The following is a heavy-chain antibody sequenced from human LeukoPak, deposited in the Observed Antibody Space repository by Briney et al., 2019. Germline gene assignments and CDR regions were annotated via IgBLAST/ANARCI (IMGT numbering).Heavy chain of an antibody. D-gene: IGHD3-10*01. J-gene: IGHJ4*02. V-gene: IGHV3-21*06. Sequence: GGSLRLSCAASGFTFSSYSMTWVRQAPGKGLEWVSSISYGSTYIYYADSVKGRFTISRDNAKNSLYLQMNRLRAEDTAVYYCASGSSSVFDYWGQGTLVTVSS. CDR2: ISYGSTYI. CDR1: GFTFSSYS. CDR3: ASGSSSVFDY.